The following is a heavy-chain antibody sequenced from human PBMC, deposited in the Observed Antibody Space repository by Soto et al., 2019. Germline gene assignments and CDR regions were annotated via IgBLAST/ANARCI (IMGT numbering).Heavy chain of an antibody. Sequence: AVGSQRLSYAASGLTVSNNYMSWVRQAPGKGLEWVSVIYSGGSTYYADSVKGRFTISRDNSKNTLYLQMNSLRAEDTAVYYCARLWGVATPDAFDIWGRGTMDT. CDR1: GLTVSNNY. D-gene: IGHD5-12*01. CDR2: IYSGGST. J-gene: IGHJ3*02. V-gene: IGHV3-66*01. CDR3: ARLWGVATPDAFDI.